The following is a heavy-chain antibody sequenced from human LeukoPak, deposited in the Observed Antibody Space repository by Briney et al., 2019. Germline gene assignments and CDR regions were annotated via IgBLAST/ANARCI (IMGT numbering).Heavy chain of an antibody. CDR3: ARVVPAANADY. Sequence: SETLSLTCTVSGGSISSGDYYWSWIRQPPGKGLEWIGYIYYSGSTYYNPSLKSRVTISVDTSKNQFSLKLSSVTAADTAVYYRARVVPAANADYWGQGTLVTVSS. J-gene: IGHJ4*02. CDR1: GGSISSGDYY. D-gene: IGHD2-2*01. CDR2: IYYSGST. V-gene: IGHV4-30-4*08.